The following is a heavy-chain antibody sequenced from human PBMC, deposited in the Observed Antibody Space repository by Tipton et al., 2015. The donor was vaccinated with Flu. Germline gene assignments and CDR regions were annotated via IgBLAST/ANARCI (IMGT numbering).Heavy chain of an antibody. J-gene: IGHJ6*02. CDR3: ARDKLVTVVRGVIIGGGYGMGV. D-gene: IGHD3-10*01. CDR1: GFTFSSYG. V-gene: IGHV3-33*01. Sequence: SLRLSCAASGFTFSSYGMHWVRQAPGKGLEWVAVIWYDGSNKYYADSVKGRFTISRDNSKNTLYLQMNSLRAEDTAVYYCARDKLVTVVRGVIIGGGYGMGVWGQGTTVTVSS. CDR2: IWYDGSNK.